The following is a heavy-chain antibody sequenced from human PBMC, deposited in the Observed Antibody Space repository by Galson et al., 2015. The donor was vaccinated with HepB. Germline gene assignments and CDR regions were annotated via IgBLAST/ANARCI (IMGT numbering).Heavy chain of an antibody. V-gene: IGHV3-49*03. J-gene: IGHJ4*02. D-gene: IGHD3-22*01. CDR3: RGDDSSGYYWDY. CDR1: GFTFSDYY. CDR2: IRSKAYGGTT. Sequence: SLRLSCAASGFTFSDYYMIWIRQAPGKGLEWVGFIRSKAYGGTTEYAASVKGRFTISRDDSKSIAYLQMNSLKTEDTAVYYCRGDDSSGYYWDYWGQGTLVTVSS.